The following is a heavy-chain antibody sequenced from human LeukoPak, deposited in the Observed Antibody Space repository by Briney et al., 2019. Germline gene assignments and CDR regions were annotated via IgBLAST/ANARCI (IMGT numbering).Heavy chain of an antibody. V-gene: IGHV4-59*01. CDR2: IYYSGST. D-gene: IGHD6-6*01. Sequence: SETLSLTCTVSGGSISSYYWSWLRQPPGKGLEWLGYIYYSGSTNYNPSLKSRVTISVDTSKNQFSLKLSSVTAADTAVYYCARASSSIHYYYGMDVWGQGTTVTVSS. J-gene: IGHJ6*02. CDR3: ARASSSIHYYYGMDV. CDR1: GGSISSYY.